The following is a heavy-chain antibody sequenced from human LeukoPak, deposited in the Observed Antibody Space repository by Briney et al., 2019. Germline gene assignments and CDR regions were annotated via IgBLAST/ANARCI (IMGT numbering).Heavy chain of an antibody. CDR2: IISIFGTA. V-gene: IGHV1-69*13. Sequence: GASVKVSCKESGGTFSRYVISWVRQAPGQGLERMGGIISIFGTANYAQKSQGRVTIPADESTSTAYMELSSLRSEDTAVYYCARGAGITIFGVVTIWGQGTLVTVSS. D-gene: IGHD3-3*01. J-gene: IGHJ4*02. CDR1: GGTFSRYV. CDR3: ARGAGITIFGVVTI.